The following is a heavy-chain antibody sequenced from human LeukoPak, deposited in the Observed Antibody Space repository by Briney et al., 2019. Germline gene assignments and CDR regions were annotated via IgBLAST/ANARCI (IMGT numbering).Heavy chain of an antibody. CDR1: GGSFSGYY. Sequence: SETLSLTCAVYGGSFSGYYWSWIRQPPGKGLEWIGEINHSGSTNYNPSLKSRVTISVDKSKNQFSLKLSSVTAADTAVYYCARVTRGCVNYWGQGTLVTVSS. J-gene: IGHJ4*02. CDR3: ARVTRGCVNY. CDR2: INHSGST. D-gene: IGHD6-19*01. V-gene: IGHV4-34*01.